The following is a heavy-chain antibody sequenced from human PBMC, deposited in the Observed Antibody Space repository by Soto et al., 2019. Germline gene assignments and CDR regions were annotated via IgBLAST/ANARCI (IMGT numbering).Heavy chain of an antibody. CDR3: AKVATGSYNWFDP. Sequence: GGSLRLSCAASGFTFNNYWMHWVRQAPGKGLVWVSRINTDGSRTNYADSVKGRFTISRDNAKNSLYLQMDSLRAEDTAVYYCAKVATGSYNWFDPWGQGTLVTVSS. CDR2: INTDGSRT. J-gene: IGHJ5*02. CDR1: GFTFNNYW. D-gene: IGHD1-1*01. V-gene: IGHV3-74*01.